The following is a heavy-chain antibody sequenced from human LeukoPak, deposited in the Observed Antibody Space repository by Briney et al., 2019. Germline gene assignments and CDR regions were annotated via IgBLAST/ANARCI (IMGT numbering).Heavy chain of an antibody. V-gene: IGHV3-48*03. CDR3: ARKTDRPGEVGRDRFFDL. CDR1: GFTFSAYE. J-gene: IGHJ2*01. CDR2: ISGGANAM. Sequence: GGSLRLSCAASGFTFSAYEMTWVRLAPGKGLEWLSYISGGANAMNYADSVRGRFATSRDDAKNSVYLQMNSLRDEDTAIYYCARKTDRPGEVGRDRFFDLWGRGTLVTVSS. D-gene: IGHD2-15*01.